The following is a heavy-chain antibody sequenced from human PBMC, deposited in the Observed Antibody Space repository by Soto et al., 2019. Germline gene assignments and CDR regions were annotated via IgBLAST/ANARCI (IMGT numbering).Heavy chain of an antibody. Sequence: SVKVSCKASGYTFTAYDLHWVRQAPGQGLEWMGGIIPIFGTANYAQKFQGRVTITADESTSTAYMELSSLRSEDTAVYYCARQPYCGGDCYSVAFDIWGQGTMVTVSS. D-gene: IGHD2-21*02. CDR2: IIPIFGTA. CDR3: ARQPYCGGDCYSVAFDI. J-gene: IGHJ3*02. V-gene: IGHV1-69*13. CDR1: GYTFTAYD.